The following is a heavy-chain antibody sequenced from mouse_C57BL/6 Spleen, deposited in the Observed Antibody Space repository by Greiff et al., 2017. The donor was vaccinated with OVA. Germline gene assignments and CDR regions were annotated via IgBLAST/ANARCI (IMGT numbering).Heavy chain of an antibody. CDR2: INPGSGGT. V-gene: IGHV1-54*01. D-gene: IGHD2-4*01. J-gene: IGHJ2*01. CDR1: GYAFTNYL. Sequence: VQLQQSGAELVRPGTSVKVSCKASGYAFTNYLIEWVKQRPGQGLEWIGVINPGSGGTNYNEKFKGKATLTADKSSSTAYMQLSSLTSEDSAVYFCARGGYDYDGVYYFDYWGQGTTLTVSS. CDR3: ARGGYDYDGVYYFDY.